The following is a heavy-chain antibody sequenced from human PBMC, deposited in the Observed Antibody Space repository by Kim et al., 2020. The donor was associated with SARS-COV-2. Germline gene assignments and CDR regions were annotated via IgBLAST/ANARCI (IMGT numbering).Heavy chain of an antibody. CDR1: GGSISSSSYY. CDR3: ARPREGYFQH. V-gene: IGHV4-39*01. Sequence: SETLSLTCTVSGGSISSSSYYWGWIRQPPGKGLEWIGSIYYSGSTYYNPSLKSRVTISVDTSKNQFSLKLSSVTAADTAVYYCARPREGYFQHWGQGTLVTVSS. CDR2: IYYSGST. J-gene: IGHJ1*01.